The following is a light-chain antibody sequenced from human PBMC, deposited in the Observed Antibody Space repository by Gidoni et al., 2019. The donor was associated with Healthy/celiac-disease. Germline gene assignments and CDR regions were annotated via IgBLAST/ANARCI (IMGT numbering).Light chain of an antibody. Sequence: DIQLTQSPSFLSASVGDRVTITCRASQGISSYLAWYQQKPGKAPKLLIYAASTLQSGVPSRCSGSGSVTKFTLTISSLQPEDFATYFCQQLNSYPPWTFGQGTKVEIK. CDR3: QQLNSYPPWT. J-gene: IGKJ1*01. CDR2: AAS. V-gene: IGKV1-9*01. CDR1: QGISSY.